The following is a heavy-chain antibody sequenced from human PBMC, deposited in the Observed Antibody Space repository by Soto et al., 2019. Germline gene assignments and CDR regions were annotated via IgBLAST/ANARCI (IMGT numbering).Heavy chain of an antibody. Sequence: SETLSLTCAVSGGSIRSGGYYWVWIRQPPGKGLEWIGSIYYSGDTYYNPSLKSRVTISVDTSKNQFSVKLNSVTAADTAVYYCARHQSIVVVTAARAFDIWGQGTMVTVSS. CDR1: GGSIRSGGYY. CDR2: IYYSGDT. J-gene: IGHJ3*02. V-gene: IGHV4-39*01. CDR3: ARHQSIVVVTAARAFDI. D-gene: IGHD2-15*01.